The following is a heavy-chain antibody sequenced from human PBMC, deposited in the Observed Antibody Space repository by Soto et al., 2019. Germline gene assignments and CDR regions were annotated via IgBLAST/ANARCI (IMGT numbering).Heavy chain of an antibody. CDR3: ARHIPMFDIYFGMDV. CDR1: VGSISSSSYY. CDR2: IYYSGRT. D-gene: IGHD3-9*01. V-gene: IGHV4-39*01. J-gene: IGHJ6*02. Sequence: QLQLQESGPGLVKPSETLSLTCTVSVGSISSSSYYWGWIRQPPGKGMEWIGSIYYSGRTYYNPALKSRVTISVDTSKNQFSLKLSSVTAADTAVYYCARHIPMFDIYFGMDVWGQGTTVSVSS.